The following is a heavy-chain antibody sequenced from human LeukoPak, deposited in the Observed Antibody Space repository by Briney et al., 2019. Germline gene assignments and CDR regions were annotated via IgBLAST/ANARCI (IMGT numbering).Heavy chain of an antibody. D-gene: IGHD2-2*01. J-gene: IGHJ4*02. CDR2: IYYSGTS. CDR3: ATDSTSWPNY. Sequence: SDTLSLTCTVSGGSIRISSYHWPWGRQPPGKGLEWIGSIYYSGTSYYNPSLKSRVTISVDTSKYQFSLRLNSVTAADTAVYYCATDSTSWPNYWGQGTLGTVSS. V-gene: IGHV4-39*01. CDR1: GGSIRISSYH.